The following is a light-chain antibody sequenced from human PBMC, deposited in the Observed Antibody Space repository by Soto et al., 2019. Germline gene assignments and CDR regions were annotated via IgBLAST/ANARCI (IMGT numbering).Light chain of an antibody. CDR1: SGDVGSYNF. CDR3: SSYTSTSTLV. J-gene: IGLJ2*01. V-gene: IGLV2-14*01. Sequence: HSVLTQPASVSGSPRHSIAISCTGTSGDVGSYNFVSWYQQHPGKAPKLMIYDVSARPPGVSNRFSGSKSGNTASLTISGLQAEDEADYYCSSYTSTSTLVFGGGTKVTVL. CDR2: DVS.